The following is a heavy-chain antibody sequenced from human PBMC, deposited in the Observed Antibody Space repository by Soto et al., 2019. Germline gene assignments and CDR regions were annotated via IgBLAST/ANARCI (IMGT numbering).Heavy chain of an antibody. CDR2: IYYSGST. V-gene: IGHV4-59*01. D-gene: IGHD1-1*01. CDR3: ARVGSTRWNGGGDY. CDR1: GGSISNYY. Sequence: SETLSLTCTVSGGSISNYYWSWIRQPAGQGLQFIGYIYYSGSTNYNPSLKSRVTISVDTSKNQFSLKLSSVTAADTAVYYCARVGSTRWNGGGDYWGQGTLVTVS. J-gene: IGHJ4*02.